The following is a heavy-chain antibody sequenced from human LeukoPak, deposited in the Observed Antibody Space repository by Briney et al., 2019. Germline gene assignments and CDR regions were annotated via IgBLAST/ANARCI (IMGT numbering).Heavy chain of an antibody. D-gene: IGHD3-22*01. Sequence: GGSLRLSCAASGFTFSNAWMSWVRQAPGKGLEWVGRIKSKTDGGTTDYAAPVKGRFTISRDDSKNTLYLQMNSLKTEDTAVYYCTTEGDYYDSSGYYSTDAFDIWGQGTMVTVSS. J-gene: IGHJ3*02. CDR2: IKSKTDGGTT. V-gene: IGHV3-15*01. CDR1: GFTFSNAW. CDR3: TTEGDYYDSSGYYSTDAFDI.